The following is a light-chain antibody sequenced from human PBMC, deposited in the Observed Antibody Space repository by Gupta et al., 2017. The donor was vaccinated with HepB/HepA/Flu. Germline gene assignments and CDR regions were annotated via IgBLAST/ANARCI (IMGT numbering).Light chain of an antibody. V-gene: IGLV4-60*03. CDR3: ETWDSKV. CDR1: SGNSSYI. Sequence: QPVLTPSSSASASLGSSVKLTCTLSSGNSSYIIACHQQRPGKAPRYLMKVDYSGSYTEGGGVPDGFSGTSSGADSCVTIAKVQAEDEADYYGETWDSKVIGGGTKLTVL. J-gene: IGLJ2*01. CDR2: VDYSGSY.